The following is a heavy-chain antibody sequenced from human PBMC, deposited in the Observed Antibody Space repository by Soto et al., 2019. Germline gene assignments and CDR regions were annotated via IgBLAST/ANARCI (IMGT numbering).Heavy chain of an antibody. CDR1: GGSISSSNW. J-gene: IGHJ5*02. Sequence: QVQLQESGPGLVKPSGTLSLTCAVSGGSISSSNWWSWVRQPPGKGLEWIGEIYHSGSTNYNPSLKSRVTKAVDKSKNQYSLKLSSVTAADTAVYYCAREDDGDSPGDWFDPWGQGTLVTVSS. CDR2: IYHSGST. D-gene: IGHD4-17*01. V-gene: IGHV4-4*02. CDR3: AREDDGDSPGDWFDP.